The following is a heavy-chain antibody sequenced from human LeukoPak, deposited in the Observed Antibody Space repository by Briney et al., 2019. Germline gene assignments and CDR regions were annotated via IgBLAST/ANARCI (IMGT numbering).Heavy chain of an antibody. J-gene: IGHJ6*02. V-gene: IGHV3-66*01. CDR2: IYSGGST. D-gene: IGHD6-19*01. Sequence: AGGSLRLSCAASGFTVSSNYMSWVRQAPGKGLEWVSVIYSGGSTYYADSVKGRFTISRDDSKNTLYLQMNSLRAEDTAVYYCARDGSTSGWYGYYGMDVWGQGTTVIVSS. CDR1: GFTVSSNY. CDR3: ARDGSTSGWYGYYGMDV.